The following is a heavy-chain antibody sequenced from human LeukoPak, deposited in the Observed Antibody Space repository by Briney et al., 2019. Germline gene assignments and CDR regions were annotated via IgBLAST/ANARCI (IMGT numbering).Heavy chain of an antibody. V-gene: IGHV4-59*01. J-gene: IGHJ4*02. CDR2: IYYSDSGST. Sequence: PSETPSLTCTVSGGSISSYYWNWVRQPPGKGVEWVGFIYYSDSGSTNNNPSLRSRITITVDRTKNKFSLKLSSVTAADTAVYYCARGYCSGDSCYYFDNWGQGTLVTVSS. D-gene: IGHD2-15*01. CDR1: GGSISSYY. CDR3: ARGYCSGDSCYYFDN.